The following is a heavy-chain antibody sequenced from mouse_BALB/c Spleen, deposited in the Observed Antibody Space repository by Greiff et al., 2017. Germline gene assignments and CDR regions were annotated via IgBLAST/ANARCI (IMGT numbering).Heavy chain of an antibody. CDR3: ARYYGSSVYYYAMDY. CDR2: INPSNGRT. J-gene: IGHJ4*01. CDR1: GYTFTSYW. D-gene: IGHD1-1*01. V-gene: IGHV1S81*02. Sequence: VQLQQSGAELVKPGASVKLSCKASGYTFTSYWMHWVKQRPGQGLEWIGEINPSNGRTNYNEKFKSKATLTVDKSSSTAYMQLSSLTSEDSAVYYGARYYGSSVYYYAMDYWGQGTSVTVSS.